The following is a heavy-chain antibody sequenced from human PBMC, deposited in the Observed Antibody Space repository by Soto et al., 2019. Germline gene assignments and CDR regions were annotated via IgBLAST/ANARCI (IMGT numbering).Heavy chain of an antibody. CDR2: IKSKLDGGTT. CDR3: TTDSYMTTIVVRFDY. J-gene: IGHJ4*01. D-gene: IGHD3-22*01. V-gene: IGHV3-15*07. CDR1: GFTFTNAW. Sequence: PGGPLRLSCAASGFTFTNAWINWVRQAPGKGLEWVGRIKSKLDGGTTDFAASVKGRFAISRDDSTHMVYLQMTSLKTEDTAIYYCTTDSYMTTIVVRFDYWGHGTLVTVSS.